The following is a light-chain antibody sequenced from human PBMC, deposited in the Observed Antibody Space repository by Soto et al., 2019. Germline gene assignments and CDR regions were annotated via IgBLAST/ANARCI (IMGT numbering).Light chain of an antibody. CDR2: EVT. CDR1: SSDVGGDKY. CDR3: NSFADSNFYV. J-gene: IGLJ1*01. Sequence: QSALTQPPSASGSPGQSVTISCTGTSSDVGGDKYVSWYQQHPGKAPKLMIYEVTKRPSGVPDRFSGSKSGNTASLTVSGLXXXXXAXYYCNSFADSNFYVFGSGTKLTVL. V-gene: IGLV2-8*01.